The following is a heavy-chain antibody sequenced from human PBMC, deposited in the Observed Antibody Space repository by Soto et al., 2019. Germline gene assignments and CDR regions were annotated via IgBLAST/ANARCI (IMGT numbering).Heavy chain of an antibody. J-gene: IGHJ4*02. Sequence: GGSLRLSCAASGFTFSSYGMHWVRQAPGKGLEWVAVISYDGSNKYYADSVKGRFTISRDNSKNTLYLQMNSLRAEDTAVYYCAKDGSYIVVVVAAEYYFDYWGQGTLVTVSS. CDR1: GFTFSSYG. CDR2: ISYDGSNK. V-gene: IGHV3-30*18. D-gene: IGHD2-15*01. CDR3: AKDGSYIVVVVAAEYYFDY.